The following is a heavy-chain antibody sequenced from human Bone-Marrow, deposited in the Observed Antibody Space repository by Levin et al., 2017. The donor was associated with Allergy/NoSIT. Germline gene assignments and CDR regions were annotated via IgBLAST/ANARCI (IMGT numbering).Heavy chain of an antibody. CDR1: GFTFSSYW. Sequence: GGSLRLSCAASGFTFSSYWMSWVRQAPGKGLEWVANIKQDGSEKYYVDSVKGRFTISRDNAKNSLYLQMNSLRAEDTAVYYCARDLWSLSDLYDFWSGYYDYWGQGTLVTVSS. V-gene: IGHV3-7*01. D-gene: IGHD3-3*01. CDR2: IKQDGSEK. J-gene: IGHJ4*02. CDR3: ARDLWSLSDLYDFWSGYYDY.